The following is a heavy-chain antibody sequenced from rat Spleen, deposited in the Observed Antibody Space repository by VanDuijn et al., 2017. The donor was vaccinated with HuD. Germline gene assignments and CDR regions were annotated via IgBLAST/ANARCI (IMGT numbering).Heavy chain of an antibody. J-gene: IGHJ3*01. V-gene: IGHV5-17*01. CDR1: GFTFSDYA. CDR3: ARPRMYTTDYPNWFAY. Sequence: EVQLVESGGGLVQPGRSLKLSCAASGFTFSDYAMAWVRQAPKKGLEWVATIIYDGSTYYRDSVKGRFTISRDNATSTLYLQMDGLRSEDTATYYCARPRMYTTDYPNWFAYWGQGTLVTVSS. D-gene: IGHD1-6*01. CDR2: IIYDGST.